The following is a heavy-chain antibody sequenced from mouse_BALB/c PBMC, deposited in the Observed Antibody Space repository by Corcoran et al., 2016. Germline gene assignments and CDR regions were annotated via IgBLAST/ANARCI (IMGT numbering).Heavy chain of an antibody. V-gene: IGHV9-2-1*01. J-gene: IGHJ4*01. CDR1: GYTFTDYS. Sequence: QIQLVQSGPELKKPGETVKISCKASGYTFTDYSMHWVKQAPGKGLKWMGWINTETGEPTYADDFKGRFAFSLETSASTAYLQINDLKNEETATYFCARDSSGYYAMDYWGQGTSVTVSS. CDR2: INTETGEP. D-gene: IGHD3-2*01. CDR3: ARDSSGYYAMDY.